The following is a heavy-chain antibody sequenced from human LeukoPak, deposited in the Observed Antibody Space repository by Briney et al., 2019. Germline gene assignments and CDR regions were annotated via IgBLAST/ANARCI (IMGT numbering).Heavy chain of an antibody. Sequence: ASVKVSCKASGYTFTSYYMHWVRQAPGQGLEWMGIINPSGGSTSYAQKFQGRVTMTEDTSTDTAYMELSSLRSEDTAVYYCATVGELRDREAFDYWGQGTLVTVSS. CDR1: GYTFTSYY. CDR2: INPSGGST. V-gene: IGHV1-46*01. J-gene: IGHJ4*02. D-gene: IGHD1-26*01. CDR3: ATVGELRDREAFDY.